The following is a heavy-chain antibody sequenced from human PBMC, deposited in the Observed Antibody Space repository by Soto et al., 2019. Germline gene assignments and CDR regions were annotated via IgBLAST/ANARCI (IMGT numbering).Heavy chain of an antibody. J-gene: IGHJ1*01. CDR2: IKRKADGGVT. CDR3: ATDNMFGATYPQCHH. D-gene: IGHD3-3*01. CDR1: GFTFSDVW. V-gene: IGHV3-15*01. Sequence: PGGSLRLSCAASGFTFSDVWMSWVRQAPGKGLEWVGRIKRKADGGVTDFAAPVKGAFSISGDDSKNTLYLQMDSLKTEDTAVYFCATDNMFGATYPQCHHWGQGTMVTVSS.